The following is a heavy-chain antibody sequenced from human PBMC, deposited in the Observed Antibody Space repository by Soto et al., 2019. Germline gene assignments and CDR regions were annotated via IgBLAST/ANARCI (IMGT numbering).Heavy chain of an antibody. Sequence: PGGSLRLSCAASGFSFSEYSMTWVRQAPGKGLQWVSAISGGTATTHYADSVKGRFTISRDNSRDTLYLQMNSLRVEDTAIYYCAKPLQQWLLQGSGVDVWGQGTTVTVSS. CDR2: ISGGTATT. CDR3: AKPLQQWLLQGSGVDV. J-gene: IGHJ6*02. CDR1: GFSFSEYS. D-gene: IGHD6-19*01. V-gene: IGHV3-23*01.